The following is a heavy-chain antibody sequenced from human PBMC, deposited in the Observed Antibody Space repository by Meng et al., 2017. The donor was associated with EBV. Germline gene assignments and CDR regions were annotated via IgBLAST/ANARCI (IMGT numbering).Heavy chain of an antibody. J-gene: IGHJ5*02. D-gene: IGHD3-3*01. CDR3: ARVSFYDYWSGYSFNWFDT. CDR1: GDSISSRSYY. CDR2: VYYSGNS. V-gene: IGHV4-39*01. Sequence: QLQLSQSGPGLVKPSEXLSLTCTVAGDSISSRSYYWGWIRQSPGKGLEWIGNVYYSGNSYYNPSLKSRVTISVDTSKNQFYLKLISVTAADTAVYFCARVSFYDYWSGYSFNWFDTWGQGTLVTVSS.